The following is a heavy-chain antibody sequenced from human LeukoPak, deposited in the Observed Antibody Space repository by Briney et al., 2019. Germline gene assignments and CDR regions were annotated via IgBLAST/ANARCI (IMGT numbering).Heavy chain of an antibody. CDR2: IIPIFGTA. CDR1: GGTFSIYA. Sequence: GASVKVSCKASGGTFSIYAISWVRQAPGQGLEWMGGIIPIFGTANYAQKFQGRVTITADESTSTAYMELSSLRSEDTAVYYCAREYSSSWYWVGGITGTTVTEYYFDYWGQGTLVTVSS. J-gene: IGHJ4*02. V-gene: IGHV1-69*13. D-gene: IGHD6-13*01. CDR3: AREYSSSWYWVGGITGTTVTEYYFDY.